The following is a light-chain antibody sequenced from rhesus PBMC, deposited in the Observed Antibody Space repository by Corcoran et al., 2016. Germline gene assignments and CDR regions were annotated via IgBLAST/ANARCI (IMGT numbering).Light chain of an antibody. J-gene: IGKJ4*01. CDR2: YET. Sequence: DIQMTQSPSSVSVSVGDRVTITCRASQGIRSYVAWYQQKPGKAPKILIYYETTLQSGVPSRFRGRGSGTEFTLTIRSLPPEDFATYYCQRYNGLPLAFGGGTKVEI. CDR1: QGIRSY. CDR3: QRYNGLPLA. V-gene: IGKV1-25*01.